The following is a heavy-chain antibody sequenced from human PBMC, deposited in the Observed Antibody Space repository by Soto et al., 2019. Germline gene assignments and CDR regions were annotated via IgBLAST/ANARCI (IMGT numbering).Heavy chain of an antibody. CDR1: GGSISSYY. V-gene: IGHV4-59*01. Sequence: QVQLQESGPGLVKPSETLSLTCTVSGGSISSYYWSWIRQPPGKGLEWIGYIYFSGSTNYNPSLTIRSTTXVDTSKNQFSLKLSSVTAADTAVYYCGATYGDNDYWGQGTLVTVSS. D-gene: IGHD4-17*01. J-gene: IGHJ4*02. CDR3: GATYGDNDY. CDR2: IYFSGST.